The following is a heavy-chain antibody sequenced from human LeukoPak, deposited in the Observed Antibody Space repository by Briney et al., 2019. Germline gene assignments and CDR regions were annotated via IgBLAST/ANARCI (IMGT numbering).Heavy chain of an antibody. Sequence: GGSLRLSCAASGFSFSTYWMSWVRQAPGKGLEWVANIRQGGSEKHYVDSVKGRFTISRDDAKNSLYLQMTSLRAEDTAVYYCARDRGWIAAAEQTYYFDGWGQGTLVTVSS. D-gene: IGHD6-13*01. J-gene: IGHJ4*02. CDR3: ARDRGWIAAAEQTYYFDG. CDR2: IRQGGSEK. CDR1: GFSFSTYW. V-gene: IGHV3-7*03.